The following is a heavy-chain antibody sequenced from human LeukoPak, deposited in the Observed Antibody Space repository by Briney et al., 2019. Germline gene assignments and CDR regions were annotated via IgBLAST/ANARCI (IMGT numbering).Heavy chain of an antibody. CDR1: GYTFTSYA. CDR3: ARVQWLNSYYYYYMDV. D-gene: IGHD5-24*01. CDR2: INTNTGNP. J-gene: IGHJ6*03. V-gene: IGHV7-4-1*02. Sequence: GASVKVSCKASGYTFTSYAMNWVRQAPGQGLEWMGWINTNTGNPTYAQGFTGRFVFSLDTSVSTAYLQISSLKAEDTAVYYCARVQWLNSYYYYYMDVWGKGTTVTVSS.